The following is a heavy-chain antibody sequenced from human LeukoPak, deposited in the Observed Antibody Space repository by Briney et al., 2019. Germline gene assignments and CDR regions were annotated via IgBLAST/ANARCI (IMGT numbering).Heavy chain of an antibody. J-gene: IGHJ4*02. CDR1: GGSITSSNW. Sequence: SGTLSLTCAVSGGSITSSNWWSWVRQPPGKGLEWIGEINHSGSTNYNSSLKNRVTISVDKSKNQFSLKLSSVTAADTAVYYCARVPGCWGQGTLVTVSS. CDR3: ARVPGC. V-gene: IGHV4-4*02. CDR2: INHSGST. D-gene: IGHD1-14*01.